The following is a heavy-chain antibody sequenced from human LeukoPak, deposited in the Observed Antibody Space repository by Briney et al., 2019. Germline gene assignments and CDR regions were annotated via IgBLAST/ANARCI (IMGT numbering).Heavy chain of an antibody. CDR2: INHSGST. D-gene: IGHD2-2*01. V-gene: IGHV4-34*01. J-gene: IGHJ5*02. Sequence: SETLSLTCAVYGGSFSGYYWSWIRQPPGEGLEWIGEINHSGSTNYNPSLKSRVTISVDTSKNQFSLKLSSVTAADTAVYYCARVVVPAAIDWFDPWGQGTLVTVSS. CDR3: ARVVVPAAIDWFDP. CDR1: GGSFSGYY.